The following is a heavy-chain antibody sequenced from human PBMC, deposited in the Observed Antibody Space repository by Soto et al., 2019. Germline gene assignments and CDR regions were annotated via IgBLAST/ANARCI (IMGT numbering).Heavy chain of an antibody. D-gene: IGHD3-3*01. Sequence: GGSLRLSCAASGFTFSSYSMNWVRQAPGKGLEWVSSISSSSSYIYYADSVKGRFTISRDNAKNSLYLQMNSLRAEDTAVYYCARDTGVNDLGNDYWGQGTLVTVSS. CDR1: GFTFSSYS. CDR3: ARDTGVNDLGNDY. CDR2: ISSSSSYI. V-gene: IGHV3-21*01. J-gene: IGHJ4*02.